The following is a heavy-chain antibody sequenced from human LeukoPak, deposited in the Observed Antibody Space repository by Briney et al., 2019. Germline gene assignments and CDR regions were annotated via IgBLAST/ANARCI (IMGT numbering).Heavy chain of an antibody. CDR2: ISYDGSNK. Sequence: GGSLRLSCAASGFTFSSYWMSWVRQAPGKGLEWVAVISYDGSNKYYADSVKGRFTISRDNSKNTLYLQMNSLRAEDTAVYYCARGYSGSPGGFDYWGQGTLVTVSS. CDR1: GFTFSSYW. D-gene: IGHD1-26*01. CDR3: ARGYSGSPGGFDY. V-gene: IGHV3-30*03. J-gene: IGHJ4*02.